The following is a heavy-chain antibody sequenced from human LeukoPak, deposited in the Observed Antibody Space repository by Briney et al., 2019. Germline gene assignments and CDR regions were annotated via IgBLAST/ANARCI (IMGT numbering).Heavy chain of an antibody. J-gene: IGHJ4*02. V-gene: IGHV4-39*01. CDR1: GGSISSSSYY. CDR3: ARQPYYYDSSGYWFDY. Sequence: SETLSLTCTVSGGSISSSSYYWGWIRQPPGKGLEWIGSIYYSGSTYYNPSLKSRVTISVDTSKNQFSLKLSSVTAAGTAVYYCARQPYYYDSSGYWFDYWGQGTLVTVSS. CDR2: IYYSGST. D-gene: IGHD3-22*01.